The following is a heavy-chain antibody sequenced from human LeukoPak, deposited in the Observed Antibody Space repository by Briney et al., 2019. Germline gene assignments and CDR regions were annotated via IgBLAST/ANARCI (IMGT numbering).Heavy chain of an antibody. V-gene: IGHV1-2*02. CDR3: ARGRFMSSSPYYYYYMDV. CDR2: INPNSGGT. J-gene: IGHJ6*03. Sequence: ASVKVSRKASGYTFTSYYMHWVRQAPGQGLEWMGWINPNSGGTNYAQKFQGRVTMTRDTSISTAYMELSRLRSDDTAVYYCARGRFMSSSPYYYYYMDVWGKGTTVTVSS. D-gene: IGHD6-6*01. CDR1: GYTFTSYY.